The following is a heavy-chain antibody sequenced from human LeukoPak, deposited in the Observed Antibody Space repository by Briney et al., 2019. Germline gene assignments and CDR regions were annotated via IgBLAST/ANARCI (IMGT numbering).Heavy chain of an antibody. Sequence: PSETLSLTCAASGGSISSYYWSWIRQPAGKGLEWIGRIYTSGSTNYNPSLKSRVTISVDKSKNQYSLKLSSVTAADTAVYYCARGGGGGDDFDYWGQGTLVTVSS. CDR3: ARGGGGGDDFDY. CDR1: GGSISSYY. V-gene: IGHV4-4*07. J-gene: IGHJ4*02. D-gene: IGHD3-16*01. CDR2: IYTSGST.